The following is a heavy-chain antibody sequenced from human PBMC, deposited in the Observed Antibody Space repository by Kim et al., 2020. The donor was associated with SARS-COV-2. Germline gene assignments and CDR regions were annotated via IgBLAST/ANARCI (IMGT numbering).Heavy chain of an antibody. J-gene: IGHJ6*02. Sequence: GGSLRLSCAASGFTFSSYSMNWVRQAPGKGLEWVSSISSSSSYIYYADSVKGRFTISRDNAKNSLYLQMNSLRAEDTAVYYCARDCRPFIGPYYYYYGMDVWGQGTTVTVSS. CDR2: ISSSSSYI. V-gene: IGHV3-21*01. CDR3: ARDCRPFIGPYYYYYGMDV. CDR1: GFTFSSYS.